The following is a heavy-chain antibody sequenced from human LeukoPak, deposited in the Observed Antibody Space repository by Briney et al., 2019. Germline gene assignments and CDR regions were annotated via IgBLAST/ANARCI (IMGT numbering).Heavy chain of an antibody. CDR1: GFTFDDYA. D-gene: IGHD3-10*01. V-gene: IGHV3-9*01. CDR2: ISWNSGSI. CDR3: ARDLVWFGARAFDI. Sequence: QAGRSLRLSCAASGFTFDDYAMHWVRQAPGKGLEWVSGISWNSGSIGYADSVKGRFTISRDNAKNSLYLQMNSLRAEDTAVYYCARDLVWFGARAFDIWGQGTMVTVSS. J-gene: IGHJ3*02.